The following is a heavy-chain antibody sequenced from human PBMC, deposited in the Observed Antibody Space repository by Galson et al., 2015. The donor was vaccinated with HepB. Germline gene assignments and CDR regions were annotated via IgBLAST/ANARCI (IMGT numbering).Heavy chain of an antibody. D-gene: IGHD4-17*01. J-gene: IGHJ6*02. CDR2: MNPYSGST. CDR3: ARGWGDYGDYISYGMDV. V-gene: IGHV1-8*01. Sequence: SVKVSCKASGYTFIDYDINWVRQATGRGLEWMGWMNPYSGSTGYAQNFQGRVTMTRDTAIGTAYMELSSLRSEDTAVYYCARGWGDYGDYISYGMDVWGQGTTVTVFS. CDR1: GYTFIDYD.